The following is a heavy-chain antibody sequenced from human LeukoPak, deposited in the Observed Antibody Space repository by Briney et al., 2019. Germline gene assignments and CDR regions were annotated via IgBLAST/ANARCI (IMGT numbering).Heavy chain of an antibody. CDR1: GYTFTSYG. D-gene: IGHD3-16*01. Sequence: ASVKVSCKASGYTFTSYGISGVRQAPGQGLEWKGWISAYNGNTNYAQKLQGRVTMTTDTSTSTAYMELRSLRSDDTAVYYCARGVYYDYIWGSSGYYYYMDVWGKGTTVTVSS. CDR3: ARGVYYDYIWGSSGYYYYMDV. J-gene: IGHJ6*03. CDR2: ISAYNGNT. V-gene: IGHV1-18*01.